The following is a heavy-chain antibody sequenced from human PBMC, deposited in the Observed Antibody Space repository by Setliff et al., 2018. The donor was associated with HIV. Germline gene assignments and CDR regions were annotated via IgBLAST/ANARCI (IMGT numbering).Heavy chain of an antibody. CDR1: GFTFGDYA. V-gene: IGHV3-49*04. J-gene: IGHJ4*02. D-gene: IGHD4-17*01. CDR2: IRGKAYGGTT. CDR3: TTIQKLTTPVDY. Sequence: LSLSCTASGFTFGDYAVSWVRQAPGKGLEWVGFIRGKAYGGTTDYAAPVKGRFTISRDDSKNTLYLQMNSLKTEDTAVYYCTTIQKLTTPVDYWGQGTLVTVSS.